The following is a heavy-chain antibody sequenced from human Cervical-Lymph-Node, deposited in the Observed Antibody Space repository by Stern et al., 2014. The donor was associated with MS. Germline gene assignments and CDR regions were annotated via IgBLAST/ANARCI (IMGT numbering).Heavy chain of an antibody. J-gene: IGHJ6*02. Sequence: QVQLQESGPGLVKPSETLSLTCTVSGGSISSSSYYWGWIRQPPGKGLEWIGSIYYSGSTYYNPSLTSRVTISVDTSKNQFSLKRSSVTAADTAVYYCASPGPLLGSHYYYYYGMDVWGQGTTVTVSS. D-gene: IGHD3-3*02. V-gene: IGHV4-39*01. CDR2: IYYSGST. CDR3: ASPGPLLGSHYYYYYGMDV. CDR1: GGSISSSSYY.